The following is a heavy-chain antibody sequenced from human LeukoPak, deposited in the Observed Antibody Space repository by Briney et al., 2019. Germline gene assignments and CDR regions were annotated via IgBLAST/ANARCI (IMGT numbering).Heavy chain of an antibody. Sequence: PSETLSLTCAVYGGSFSGYYWSWIRQPPGKGLEWIGEINHSGSTNYNPSPKSRVTISVDTSKNQFSLKLSSVTAADTAVYYCARGDGITGTQGRLDYWGQGTLVTVSS. CDR1: GGSFSGYY. CDR3: ARGDGITGTQGRLDY. CDR2: INHSGST. D-gene: IGHD1-20*01. V-gene: IGHV4-34*01. J-gene: IGHJ4*02.